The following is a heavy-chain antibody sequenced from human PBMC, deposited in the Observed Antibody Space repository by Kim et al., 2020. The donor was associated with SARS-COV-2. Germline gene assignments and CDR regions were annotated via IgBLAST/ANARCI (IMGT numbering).Heavy chain of an antibody. Sequence: SETLSLTCTVSGDSISSGAYYWSWIRQHPGKGLEWVGYIYSSGSTYYNPSLKSRVTISVDTSKNQFSLNLNSVTAADTAVYYCARDDGSSSYWGQGTLVT. CDR2: IYSSGST. D-gene: IGHD2-15*01. J-gene: IGHJ4*02. V-gene: IGHV4-31*03. CDR1: GDSISSGAYY. CDR3: ARDDGSSSY.